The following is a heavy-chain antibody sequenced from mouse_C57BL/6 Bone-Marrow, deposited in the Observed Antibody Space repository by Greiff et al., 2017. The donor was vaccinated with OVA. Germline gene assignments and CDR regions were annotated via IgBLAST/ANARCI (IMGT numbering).Heavy chain of an antibody. Sequence: QVQLQQPGAELVKPGASVKLSCKASGYTFTSYWMHWVKQRPGQGLEWIGMIHPNSGSTNYNEKFKSKATLTVDKSSSTAYMQLSSLTSEDSAVYDCAREGYPYWDFDVWGTGTTVTVSS. D-gene: IGHD2-14*01. J-gene: IGHJ1*03. CDR1: GYTFTSYW. CDR2: IHPNSGST. CDR3: AREGYPYWDFDV. V-gene: IGHV1-64*01.